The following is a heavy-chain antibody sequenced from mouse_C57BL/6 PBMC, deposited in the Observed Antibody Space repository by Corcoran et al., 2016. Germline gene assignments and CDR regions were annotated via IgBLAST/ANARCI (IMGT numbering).Heavy chain of an antibody. J-gene: IGHJ4*01. CDR1: GYTFTDYY. CDR2: INPNNGGT. D-gene: IGHD1-1*01. V-gene: IGHV1-26*01. CDR3: ATQRDDDYGSSYAMDY. Sequence: EVQLQQSGPELVKPGASVKISCKASGYTFTDYYMNWVKQSHGKSLEWIGDINPNNGGTSYNQKFKGKATLTVDKSSSTAYMELRSLTSEDSAGYYCATQRDDDYGSSYAMDYWCQGTSVTVSS.